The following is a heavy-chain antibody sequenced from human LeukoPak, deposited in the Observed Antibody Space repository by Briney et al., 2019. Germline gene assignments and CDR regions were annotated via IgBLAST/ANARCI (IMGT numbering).Heavy chain of an antibody. CDR3: AKLMSRIQYYYGSGSYSHDY. J-gene: IGHJ4*02. Sequence: GGSLRLSCAASGFTFNNYAMNWVRQAPGKGLEWASSISGGGETTYYADSVKGRFTISRDNSRNTLYLQMNSLRAEDTAVYYCAKLMSRIQYYYGSGSYSHDYWGQGTLVTVSS. CDR2: ISGGGETT. D-gene: IGHD3-10*01. CDR1: GFTFNNYA. V-gene: IGHV3-23*01.